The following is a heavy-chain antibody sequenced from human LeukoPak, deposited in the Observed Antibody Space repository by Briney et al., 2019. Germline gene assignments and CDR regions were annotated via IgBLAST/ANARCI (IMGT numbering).Heavy chain of an antibody. CDR2: ISSSGANT. CDR3: AKRDRPCSGDCSAPYYFDY. V-gene: IGHV3-23*01. D-gene: IGHD2-21*02. J-gene: IGHJ4*02. Sequence: GGPLRLSCAASGFTFSGYAMSWVRQAPGKGLEWVSSISSSGANTYFADSVKGRFTIARDNSKNTLYLQMSGLRAEDTAVYYCAKRDRPCSGDCSAPYYFDYWGQGTLVTVSS. CDR1: GFTFSGYA.